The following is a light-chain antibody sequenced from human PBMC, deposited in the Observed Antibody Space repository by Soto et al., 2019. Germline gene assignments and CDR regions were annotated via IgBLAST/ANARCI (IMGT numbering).Light chain of an antibody. Sequence: DIQMTQSPSSLSASVGDRVTITCQASHDISNYLNWYQQKPGKAPKLLIYDASNLETGVPSRFSGSGSGTHFTFTISSLQPEDFATYYCQQYDDLPLTFGPGTKVDIK. J-gene: IGKJ3*01. CDR3: QQYDDLPLT. V-gene: IGKV1-33*01. CDR2: DAS. CDR1: HDISNY.